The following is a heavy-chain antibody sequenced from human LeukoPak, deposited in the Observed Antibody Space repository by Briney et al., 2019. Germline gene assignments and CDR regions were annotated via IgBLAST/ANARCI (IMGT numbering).Heavy chain of an antibody. CDR2: ITPYNGNT. CDR3: ARADGYCSSDSCHKPYYYYLAF. D-gene: IGHD2-2*02. CDR1: GYTFISYG. J-gene: IGHJ6*03. Sequence: ASVKVSCKASGYTFISYGVGWVRQAPGQGLEWMGWITPYNGNTNYAQKVRGRVTMTTDTTTSTAYMELRSLRSDDTAVYYCARADGYCSSDSCHKPYYYYLAFWGAGTTVTVSS. V-gene: IGHV1-18*01.